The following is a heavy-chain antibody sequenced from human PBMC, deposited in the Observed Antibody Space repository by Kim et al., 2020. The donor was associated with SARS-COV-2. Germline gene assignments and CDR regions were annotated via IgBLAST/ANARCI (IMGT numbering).Heavy chain of an antibody. CDR3: ARGRVGVVPSPVLGLGPFWKYQSMDV. CDR1: GGSFSDFS. CDR2: IHQGGAT. D-gene: IGHD3-3*01. J-gene: IGHJ6*02. Sequence: SETLSLTCAVFGGSFSDFSWTWIRQSSGKGLEWIGEIHQGGATNYNPSLKSRVTISLDTSRNQFYLKVTAVTAADTAIYYCARGRVGVVPSPVLGLGPFWKYQSMDVWGQGATVTVS. V-gene: IGHV4-34*01.